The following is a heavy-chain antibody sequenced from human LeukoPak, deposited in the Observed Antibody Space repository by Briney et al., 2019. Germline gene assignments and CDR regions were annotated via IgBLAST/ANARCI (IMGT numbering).Heavy chain of an antibody. J-gene: IGHJ5*02. V-gene: IGHV1-2*02. Sequence: GASVKVSCKASGYTFTGYYMHWVRQAPGQGLEWMGWINPNSGGTNYAQKFQGRVTMTRDTSISTAYMELSRLRSDDTAVYYCARGLIITSFWSPNWFDPWGQGTLVTVSS. CDR1: GYTFTGYY. CDR3: ARGLIITSFWSPNWFDP. CDR2: INPNSGGT. D-gene: IGHD3-3*01.